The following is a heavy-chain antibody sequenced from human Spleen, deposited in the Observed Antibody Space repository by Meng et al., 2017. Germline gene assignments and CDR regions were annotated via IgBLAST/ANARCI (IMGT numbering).Heavy chain of an antibody. CDR3: ARQKDGGLAF. V-gene: IGHV6-1*02. CDR2: TYYRSKWYN. Sequence: QVQPQEPGPGPVKPSQTLPPTCAISGDRVSSNSAAWNWIRQSPSGGLEWLGRTYYRSKWYNDYAGSVKSRITVNPDTSKNQFSLLLNSVTPEDTAVYYCARQKDGGLAFWGQGTLVTVSS. CDR1: GDRVSSNSAA. J-gene: IGHJ4*02. D-gene: IGHD2-15*01.